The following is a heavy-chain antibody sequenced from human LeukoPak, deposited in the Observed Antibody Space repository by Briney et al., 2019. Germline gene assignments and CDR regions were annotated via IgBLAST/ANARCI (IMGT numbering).Heavy chain of an antibody. D-gene: IGHD1-26*01. J-gene: IGHJ4*02. V-gene: IGHV3-53*01. CDR2: IYSGGST. CDR1: GFTVSSNY. Sequence: GGSLRLSCAASGFTVSSNYMSGVRQAPGKGLEWVSVIYSGGSTYYADSVKGRFTISRDNSKNTLYLQMNSLRAEDTAVYYCAKGALMSGSYSTPSGCFDYWGQGTLVTVSS. CDR3: AKGALMSGSYSTPSGCFDY.